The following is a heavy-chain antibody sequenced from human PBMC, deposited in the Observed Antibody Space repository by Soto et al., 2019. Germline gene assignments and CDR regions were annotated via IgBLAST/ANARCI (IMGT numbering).Heavy chain of an antibody. CDR3: TKRATTSCFSPFDM. CDR2: ISWDSGNI. CDR1: AFTFHDYA. V-gene: IGHV3-9*01. J-gene: IGHJ3*02. D-gene: IGHD2-2*01. Sequence: EVQLVESGGGLVQPGRSLRLSCAASAFTFHDYAMHWVRQVPGKGLEWVSGISWDSGNIVYADSVKGRFTISRDSAKKSLYLQMNSLRTEDTAVYFCTKRATTSCFSPFDMWGRGTMVTVYS.